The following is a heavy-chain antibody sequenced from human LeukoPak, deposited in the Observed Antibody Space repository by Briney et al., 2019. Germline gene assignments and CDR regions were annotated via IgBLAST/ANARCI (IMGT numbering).Heavy chain of an antibody. J-gene: IGHJ3*02. V-gene: IGHV4-38-2*02. CDR3: ARDWDGFDI. CDR2: IYHSGNT. CDR1: GNPLSRSYY. Sequence: SETLSLTCAVSGNPLSRSYYWGWIRQPPGKGLEWVGNIYHSGNTYYNPSLKSRVAISVDTSRNQFSLRLNSVTTADTVVYYCARDWDGFDIWGQGTVVTVSS.